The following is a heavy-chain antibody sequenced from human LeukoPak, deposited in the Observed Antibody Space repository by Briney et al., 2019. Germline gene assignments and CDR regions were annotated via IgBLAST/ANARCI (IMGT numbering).Heavy chain of an antibody. D-gene: IGHD1-1*01. J-gene: IGHJ3*02. CDR2: INPNSGGT. CDR1: GYTFITYY. V-gene: IGHV1-2*02. Sequence: ASVKVSCKASGYTFITYYMHWVRQAPGQGLEWMGWINPNSGGTNYAQKFQGRVTMTRDTSISTAYMELSRLTSDDTAVYYCARDLKNGIIDTIDIWGQGTMVTVSS. CDR3: ARDLKNGIIDTIDI.